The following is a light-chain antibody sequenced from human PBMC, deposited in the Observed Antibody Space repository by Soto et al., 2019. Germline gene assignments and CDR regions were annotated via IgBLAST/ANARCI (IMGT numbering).Light chain of an antibody. Sequence: QSALTQPASVSGSPGQSITISCTGTSSDVGSYNLVSWYQQHQGKAPKHMMYEGSTRPSWISNRFSGSKSSNTASLTISGLQAEDEADYYCCSYAGSSTFYVFGTGTTVTVL. CDR2: EGS. V-gene: IGLV2-23*01. CDR3: CSYAGSSTFYV. CDR1: SSDVGSYNL. J-gene: IGLJ1*01.